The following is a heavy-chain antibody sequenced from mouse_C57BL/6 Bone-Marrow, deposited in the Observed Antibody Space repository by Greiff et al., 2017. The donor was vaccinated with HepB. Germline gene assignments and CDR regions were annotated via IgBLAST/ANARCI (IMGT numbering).Heavy chain of an antibody. V-gene: IGHV5-15*04. Sequence: EVKVEESGGGLVQPGGSLKLSCAASGFTFSDYGMAWVRQAPRKGPEWVAFISNLAYSIYYADTVTGRFTISRENAKNTLYLEMSSLRSEDTAMYYCARLSLWYFDVWGTGTTVTVSS. CDR2: ISNLAYSI. CDR3: ARLSLWYFDV. CDR1: GFTFSDYG. J-gene: IGHJ1*03.